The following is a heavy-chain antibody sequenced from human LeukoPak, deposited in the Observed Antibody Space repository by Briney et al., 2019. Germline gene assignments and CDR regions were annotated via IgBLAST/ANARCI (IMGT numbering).Heavy chain of an antibody. D-gene: IGHD1-26*01. CDR2: IIPISGTA. V-gene: IGHV1-69*13. CDR1: GGTLSSYA. J-gene: IGHJ6*02. CDR3: ARPLVDRYSGSIDGDYYYGMDV. Sequence: SVKVSCKASGGTLSSYAISWVRQAPGQGLEWMGGIIPISGTANYAQKFQGRVTITADESTSTAYMELSSLRSEDTAVYYCARPLVDRYSGSIDGDYYYGMDVWGQGTTVTVSS.